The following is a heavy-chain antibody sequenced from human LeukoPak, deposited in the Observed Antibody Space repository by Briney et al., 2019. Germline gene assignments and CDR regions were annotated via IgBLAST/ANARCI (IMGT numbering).Heavy chain of an antibody. CDR1: GGTFSSYA. CDR2: IIPILGIA. J-gene: IGHJ4*02. Sequence: SVKVSCKASGGTFSSYAVSWVRQAPGQGLEWMGRIIPILGIANYAQKFQGRVTITADKSTSTAYMELSSLRSEDTAVYYCARPLTYSGYDYYWGQGTLVTVSS. D-gene: IGHD5-12*01. V-gene: IGHV1-69*04. CDR3: ARPLTYSGYDYY.